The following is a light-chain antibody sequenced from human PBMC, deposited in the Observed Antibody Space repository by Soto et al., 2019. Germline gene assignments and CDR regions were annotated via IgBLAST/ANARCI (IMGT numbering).Light chain of an antibody. J-gene: IGLJ2*01. CDR1: SSNIGSNY. V-gene: IGLV1-47*01. CDR3: AAWDDTLSGVV. CDR2: RNN. Sequence: QSVLTQPPSASGTPGQGVTISCSGSSSNIGSNYVYWYQQLPGTAPKVLIYRNNQRPSGVPDRFSGSKSGTSASLAISGRRSEDEADYYCAAWDDTLSGVVFGGGTKLTVL.